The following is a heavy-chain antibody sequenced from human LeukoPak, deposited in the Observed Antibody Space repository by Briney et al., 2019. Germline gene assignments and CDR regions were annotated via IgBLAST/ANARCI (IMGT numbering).Heavy chain of an antibody. J-gene: IGHJ4*02. CDR1: GFSFSEYW. CDR2: IGGSGSRT. Sequence: GGSLRLSCAASGFSFSEYWMSWVRQAPGKGLKWVSAIGGSGSRTYHADSVKGRFTISRDNSKNTLYLQMNSLRAEDTAVYYCAKHPRITIFGEYYFDYWGQGTLVTVSS. CDR3: AKHPRITIFGEYYFDY. D-gene: IGHD3-3*01. V-gene: IGHV3-23*01.